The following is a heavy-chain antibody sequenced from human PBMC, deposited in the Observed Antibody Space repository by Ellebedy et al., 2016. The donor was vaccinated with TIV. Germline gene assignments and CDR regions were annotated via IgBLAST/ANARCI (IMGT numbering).Heavy chain of an antibody. D-gene: IGHD7-27*01. CDR1: GGSVSSTAFW. V-gene: IGHV4-39*07. J-gene: IGHJ2*01. Sequence: SETLSLTCTVSGGSVSSTAFWWGWIRQPPGKGLEWIGSIYYSGNTHYNLSLKSRVTMSIDTSTNQFSLRLTSMTAADTAVYYCARQRGTGLWYFDLWGRGTLVTVSS. CDR2: IYYSGNT. CDR3: ARQRGTGLWYFDL.